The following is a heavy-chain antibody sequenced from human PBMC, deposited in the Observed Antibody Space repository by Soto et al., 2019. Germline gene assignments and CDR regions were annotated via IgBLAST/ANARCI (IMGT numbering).Heavy chain of an antibody. CDR3: VKGFWGDY. D-gene: IGHD3-16*01. J-gene: IGHJ4*02. V-gene: IGHV3-23*01. Sequence: EVQLLESGGGLVQPGGSLRLSCSASGFTFSSHDMIWVRQAPGKGLEWVSGVSGVGITSYADSEKARFTNSRDKSRNTLYLQMNSLRVEDTAVYYCVKGFWGDYWGQGTLVTVSS. CDR1: GFTFSSHD. CDR2: VSGVGIT.